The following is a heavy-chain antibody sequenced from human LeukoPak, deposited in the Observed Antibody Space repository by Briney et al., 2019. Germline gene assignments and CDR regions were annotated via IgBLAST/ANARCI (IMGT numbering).Heavy chain of an antibody. J-gene: IGHJ5*02. CDR1: GYTFTSYG. CDR2: IYSYNGNT. D-gene: IGHD2-2*01. V-gene: IGHV1-18*01. Sequence: ASVKVSCKASGYTFTSYGISWVRQAPGQGLEWMGWIYSYNGNTNYAQKFQGRVTMTRDTSTSTVYMELSSLRSEDTAVYYCARDARVGYCSSTSCYNWFDPWGQGTLVTVSS. CDR3: ARDARVGYCSSTSCYNWFDP.